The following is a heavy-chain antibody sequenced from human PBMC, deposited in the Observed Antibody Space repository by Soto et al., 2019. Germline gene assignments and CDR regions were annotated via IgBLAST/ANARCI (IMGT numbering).Heavy chain of an antibody. J-gene: IGHJ4*02. CDR3: ASLLGIKFDY. Sequence: PSETLSLTCTVSGGSISSSSYYWGWIRQPPGKGLEWIGTIYYSGTTNYNPSLKSRVTISVDTSQNQFSLKLNSLTAADTAVYYCASLLGIKFDYWGQGDPVTVSS. CDR1: GGSISSSSYY. V-gene: IGHV4-39*01. D-gene: IGHD3-10*01. CDR2: IYYSGTT.